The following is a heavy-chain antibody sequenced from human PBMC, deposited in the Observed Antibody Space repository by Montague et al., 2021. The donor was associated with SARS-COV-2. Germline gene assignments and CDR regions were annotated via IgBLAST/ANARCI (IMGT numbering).Heavy chain of an antibody. CDR1: GFTFIDYF. CDR3: VRRDRGAYYTLDY. CDR2: ISPSGGTT. Sequence: SLRLSCAASGFTFIDYFMNWVRQAPGKGLEYVSSISPSGGTTAYANSVKGRFTISRDNSKNTLYLQMGSLRAEDMAVYFCVRRDRGAYYTLDYWGQGTLVTVSS. D-gene: IGHD3-3*01. V-gene: IGHV3-64*01. J-gene: IGHJ4*02.